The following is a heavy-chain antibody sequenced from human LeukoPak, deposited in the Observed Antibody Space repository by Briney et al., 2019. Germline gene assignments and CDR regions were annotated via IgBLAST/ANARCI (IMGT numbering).Heavy chain of an antibody. CDR2: INHSGST. V-gene: IGHV4-34*01. J-gene: IGHJ3*02. D-gene: IGHD1-26*01. CDR1: GGSFSGYY. Sequence: SETLSLTCAVYGGSFSGYYLSWIRQPPGKGLEEIGEINHSGSTNYNPSLKSPGTISGYTSTHHFSLELSSVTAADTAVYYCAISGNYFSRDAFDIWGQGTMVTVSS. CDR3: AISGNYFSRDAFDI.